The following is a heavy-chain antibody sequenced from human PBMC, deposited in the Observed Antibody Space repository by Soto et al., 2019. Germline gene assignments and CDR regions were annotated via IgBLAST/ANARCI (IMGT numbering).Heavy chain of an antibody. J-gene: IGHJ6*02. CDR3: AKVRSGLWFGELWPYYYYGMDV. CDR2: ISGSGGST. D-gene: IGHD3-10*01. Sequence: GGSLRLSCAASGFTFSSYAMSWVRQAPGKGLEWVSAISGSGGSTYYADSVKGRFTISGDNSKNTLYLQMNSLRAEDTAVYYCAKVRSGLWFGELWPYYYYGMDVWGQGTTVTVSS. V-gene: IGHV3-23*01. CDR1: GFTFSSYA.